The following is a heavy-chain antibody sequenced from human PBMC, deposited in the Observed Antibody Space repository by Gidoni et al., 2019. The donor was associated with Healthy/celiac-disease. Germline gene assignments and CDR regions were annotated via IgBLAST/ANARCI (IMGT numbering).Heavy chain of an antibody. J-gene: IGHJ4*01. CDR1: GFTFSNAW. D-gene: IGHD3-3*01. CDR3: TTDGPRIDDFWSGYYKPPGY. CDR2: IKSKTEGGKT. Sequence: EVQLVESGGGLVKHGGSLRLSCAASGFTFSNAWMRWVRQAPGKGLEWVGRIKSKTEGGKTDYAAPVKGKLTISRKDPKNTLYRQMNGLKPEETAVISCTTDGPRIDDFWSGYYKPPGYWGQEPWSPSPQ. V-gene: IGHV3-15*01.